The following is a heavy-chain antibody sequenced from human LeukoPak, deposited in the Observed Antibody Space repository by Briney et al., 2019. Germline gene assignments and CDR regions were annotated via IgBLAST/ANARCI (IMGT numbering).Heavy chain of an antibody. Sequence: GGSLRLSCAASGFTFSSYAMSWVRQAPGKGLEWVAVISYDGSNKYYADSVKGRFTISRDNSKNTLYLQMNSLRAEDTAVYYCARGATTHFDYWGQGTLVTVSS. V-gene: IGHV3-30-3*01. J-gene: IGHJ4*02. CDR3: ARGATTHFDY. CDR1: GFTFSSYA. D-gene: IGHD1-26*01. CDR2: ISYDGSNK.